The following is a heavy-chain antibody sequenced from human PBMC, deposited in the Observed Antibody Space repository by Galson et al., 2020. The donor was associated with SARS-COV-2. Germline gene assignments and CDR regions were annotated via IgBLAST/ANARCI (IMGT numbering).Heavy chain of an antibody. D-gene: IGHD4-17*01. V-gene: IGHV3-13*01. Sequence: GGSLRLSCAASGFTFSSYDMHWVRQATGKGLEWVLAIGTAGDTYYPGSVKGRFTISRENAKNSLYLQMNSLRAGDTAVYYCARGMTTVTTWLFDYWGQGTLVTVSS. CDR1: GFTFSSYD. CDR2: IGTAGDT. J-gene: IGHJ4*02. CDR3: ARGMTTVTTWLFDY.